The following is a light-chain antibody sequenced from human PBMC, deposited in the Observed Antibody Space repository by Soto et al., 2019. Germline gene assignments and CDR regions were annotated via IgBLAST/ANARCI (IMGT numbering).Light chain of an antibody. CDR2: GGS. CDR1: QSISSH. Sequence: EIVMTQSPATLSVSPGERATLSCRASQSISSHLAWYQRKPGQAPRLLIYGGSTRATGIPDRFSGSASGTDFTLTISSLQSEDCAVYYCQQYETWPITFAKGTRLEIK. J-gene: IGKJ5*01. V-gene: IGKV3-15*01. CDR3: QQYETWPIT.